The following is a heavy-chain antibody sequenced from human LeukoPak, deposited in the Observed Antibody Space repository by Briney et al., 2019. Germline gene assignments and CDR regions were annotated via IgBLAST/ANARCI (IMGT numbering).Heavy chain of an antibody. V-gene: IGHV1-69*06. J-gene: IGHJ4*02. D-gene: IGHD5-24*01. Sequence: SVKVSCKASGGTFSSYAISWVRQAPGQGLEWMGGIIPIFGTANYAQKFQGRVTITADKSTSTAYMELWSLRSDDTAVYYCARVGRDGYNFDFWGQGTLVTVSS. CDR1: GGTFSSYA. CDR2: IIPIFGTA. CDR3: ARVGRDGYNFDF.